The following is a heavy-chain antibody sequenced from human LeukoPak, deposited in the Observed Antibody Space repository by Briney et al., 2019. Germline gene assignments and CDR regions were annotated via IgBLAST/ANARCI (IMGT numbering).Heavy chain of an antibody. J-gene: IGHJ6*02. CDR2: INNDGSTT. CDR3: VRDRFYGMDV. V-gene: IGHV3-74*01. CDR1: GFTFSSSW. Sequence: PGGSLRLSCAASGFTFSSSWMPWVRQAPGQGLVWVSRINNDGSTTNYVDSVKGRFTISRDNAKNTLYLQMNSLRAEDTAVFYCVRDRFYGMDVWGQGTTVTVSS.